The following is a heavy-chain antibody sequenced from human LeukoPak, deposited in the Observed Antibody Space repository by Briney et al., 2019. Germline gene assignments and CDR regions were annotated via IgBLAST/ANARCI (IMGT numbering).Heavy chain of an antibody. V-gene: IGHV1-2*02. J-gene: IGHJ4*02. CDR3: TRGWELQLSRSYFDY. D-gene: IGHD1-7*01. Sequence: GASVKVSCQASGYNFKGYHVHWVRQAPEQGLEWMGFINPDTGGTNYASQFRGRVTVTADTSINTAYLEIRNLKSDDTAIYYCTRGWELQLSRSYFDYWGQGTLVIVSS. CDR2: INPDTGGT. CDR1: GYNFKGYH.